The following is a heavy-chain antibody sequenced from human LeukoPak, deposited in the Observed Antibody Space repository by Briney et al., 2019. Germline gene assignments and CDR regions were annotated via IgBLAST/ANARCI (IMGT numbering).Heavy chain of an antibody. J-gene: IGHJ4*02. CDR2: INSDGSIT. CDR1: KFSFSSYW. Sequence: PGGSLRLSCAASKFSFSSYWMHWARQAPGKGLVWISNINSDGSITTYADSVKGRFTISRDNAKNTLYLQMNSLRAEDTAVYYCARGPQTYQLLALPFDYWGQGTLVTVSS. CDR3: ARGPQTYQLLALPFDY. D-gene: IGHD2-2*01. V-gene: IGHV3-74*01.